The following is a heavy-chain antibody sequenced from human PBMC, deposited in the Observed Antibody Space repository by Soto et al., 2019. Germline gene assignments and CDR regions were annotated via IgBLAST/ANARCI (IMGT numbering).Heavy chain of an antibody. CDR3: ARDHFGGNTDY. CDR2: INGAGSNT. D-gene: IGHD2-15*01. CDR1: GFSFSSYW. V-gene: IGHV3-74*01. J-gene: IGHJ4*02. Sequence: EVQLVESGGDLVQPGGSLRLSCVASGFSFSSYWIHWVRHVPGKGLVWVSRINGAGSNTDYADSVKGRFTISRDNTKNTLYLQMNSLGADDPAVYYWARDHFGGNTDYWGQGTLVTVSS.